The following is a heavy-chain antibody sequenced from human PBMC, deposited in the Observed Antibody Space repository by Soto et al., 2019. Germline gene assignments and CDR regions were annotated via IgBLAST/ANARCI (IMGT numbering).Heavy chain of an antibody. V-gene: IGHV4-34*12. CDR3: ASDRWYY. D-gene: IGHD2-8*01. J-gene: IGHJ4*02. CDR1: GGSFNANY. CDR2: IFHSGNT. Sequence: SETLSLTCAVSGGSFNANYWTWIRQPPGKGLEWIGEIFHSGNTNYNPSLKSRVTISVDTSRNQFSLKLSSVTAADTAICYCASDRWYYWGRGTLVTVSS.